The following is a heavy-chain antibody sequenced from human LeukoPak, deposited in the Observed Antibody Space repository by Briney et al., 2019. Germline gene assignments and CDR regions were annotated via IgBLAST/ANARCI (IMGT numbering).Heavy chain of an antibody. V-gene: IGHV1-69*04. CDR2: IIPILGIA. D-gene: IGHD2-21*02. J-gene: IGHJ5*02. Sequence: SVKVSCKASGGTFSSYAISWVRQAPGQGLEWMGRIIPILGIANYAQKFQGRVTITADKSTSTAYMELSSLRSEDTAAYYCARGVDGGNSDWFDPWGQGTLVTVSS. CDR1: GGTFSSYA. CDR3: ARGVDGGNSDWFDP.